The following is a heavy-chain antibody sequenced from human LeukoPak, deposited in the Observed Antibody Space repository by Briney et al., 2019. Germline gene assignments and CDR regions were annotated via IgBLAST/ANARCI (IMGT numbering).Heavy chain of an antibody. D-gene: IGHD6-13*01. J-gene: IGHJ4*02. CDR2: IIPIRGIA. CDR3: ARDKGIIAAACTTPFDY. Sequence: SVTVSCRASGGTFISYAISWVRQAPGQGLEWMGRIIPIRGIANYAQKFQGRVTITADKSTSRAYMEVSSLRSEDTPVYYCARDKGIIAAACTTPFDYWGQGTLVTASS. V-gene: IGHV1-69*04. CDR1: GGTFISYA.